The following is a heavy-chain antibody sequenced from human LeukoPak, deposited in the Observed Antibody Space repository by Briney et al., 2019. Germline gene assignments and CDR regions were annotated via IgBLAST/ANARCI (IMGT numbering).Heavy chain of an antibody. J-gene: IGHJ2*01. Sequence: GGSLRLSCAASGFTFSSYSMNWVRQAPGKGLEWVSFISSSGTTYYADSVKGRFTISRDNAKSSVYLQLNSLRGEDTAVYYCAKGSMITVADWYFDLWGRGTLATVSS. V-gene: IGHV3-48*01. CDR1: GFTFSSYS. D-gene: IGHD6-19*01. CDR3: AKGSMITVADWYFDL. CDR2: ISSSGTT.